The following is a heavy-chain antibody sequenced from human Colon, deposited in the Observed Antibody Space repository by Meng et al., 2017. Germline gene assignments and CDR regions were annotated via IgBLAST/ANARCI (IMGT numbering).Heavy chain of an antibody. Sequence: QVQVQESGPGLVKPSQTLSLTCVVSGGSISGDGYYWSWIRQHPGKGLEWIGYVHDSGDTYYKSSLKSRITISIDTSENQFSLKLKSVTAADTAVYYCARDPSNRGAFFDPWGQGTLVTVSS. CDR3: ARDPSNRGAFFDP. CDR2: VHDSGDT. CDR1: GGSISGDGYY. V-gene: IGHV4-31*11. D-gene: IGHD3-10*01. J-gene: IGHJ5*02.